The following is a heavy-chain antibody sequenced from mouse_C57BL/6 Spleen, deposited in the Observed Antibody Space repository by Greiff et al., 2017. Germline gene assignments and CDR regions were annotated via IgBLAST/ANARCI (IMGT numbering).Heavy chain of an antibody. Sequence: VQLQQPGAELVMPGASVKLSCKASGYTFTSYWMHWVKQRPGQGLEWIGEIDPSDSYTNYNQKFKGKSTLTVDKSSRTAYMQLSSQTSEDSAVYYCARWRGGYYPYYAMDYWGQGTSVTVSS. CDR1: GYTFTSYW. V-gene: IGHV1-69*01. CDR3: ARWRGGYYPYYAMDY. D-gene: IGHD2-3*01. J-gene: IGHJ4*01. CDR2: IDPSDSYT.